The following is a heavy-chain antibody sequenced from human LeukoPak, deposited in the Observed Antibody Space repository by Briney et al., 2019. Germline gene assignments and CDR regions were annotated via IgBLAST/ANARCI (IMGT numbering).Heavy chain of an antibody. Sequence: KPSETLSLTCALYGGSFSGYYCSWIRQPPGEGLEWIGEINHSGSTNYNPSLKSRVTISVDTSKNQFSLKLSSVTAAATAVYYCAGRFYWGQGTLVTVSS. CDR2: INHSGST. CDR3: AGRFY. V-gene: IGHV4-34*01. J-gene: IGHJ4*02. CDR1: GGSFSGYY.